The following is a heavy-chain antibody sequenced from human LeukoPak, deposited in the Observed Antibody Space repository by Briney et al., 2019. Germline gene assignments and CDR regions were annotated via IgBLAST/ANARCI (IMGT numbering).Heavy chain of an antibody. J-gene: IGHJ5*02. D-gene: IGHD1-20*01. CDR2: IYYSGST. CDR3: ARSGDGRYNWNDGEEPA. CDR1: GGSISSSSYY. V-gene: IGHV4-39*07. Sequence: SETLSLTCTVSGGSISSSSYYWGWIRQPPGKGLEWIGSIYYSGSTYYNPSLKSRVTISVDTSKNQFSLKLSSVTAADTAVYYCARSGDGRYNWNDGEEPAWGQGTLVTVSS.